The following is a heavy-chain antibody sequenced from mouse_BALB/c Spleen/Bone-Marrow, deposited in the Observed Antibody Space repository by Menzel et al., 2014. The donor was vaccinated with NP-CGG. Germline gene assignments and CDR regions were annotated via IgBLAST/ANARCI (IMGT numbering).Heavy chain of an antibody. V-gene: IGHV1-7*01. CDR2: INPSTGYT. J-gene: IGHJ4*01. Sequence: QVQLQQSGAELAKPGASVKMSCKASGYTFTRYWIRWVKPGPGQGLEWIGYINPSTGYTEYNQKFKDKATLTADKSSSTAYMQLSSLTSEDSAVYYCARGDYYGKGGAMDYWGQGTSVTVSS. D-gene: IGHD1-1*01. CDR1: GYTFTRYW. CDR3: ARGDYYGKGGAMDY.